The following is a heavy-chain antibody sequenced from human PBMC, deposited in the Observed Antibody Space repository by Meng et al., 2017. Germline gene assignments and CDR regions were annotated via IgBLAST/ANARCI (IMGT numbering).Heavy chain of an antibody. Sequence: ASVKVSCKASGYTFTGYYMHGLRQAPGQGLEWMGRINPNSGGTNYAQKFQGRVTMTRDTSISTAYMELSRLRSDDTAVYYCARDPSRRGVYGSGRPTGPADYWGQGTLVTVSS. CDR1: GYTFTGYY. D-gene: IGHD3-10*01. CDR3: ARDPSRRGVYGSGRPTGPADY. J-gene: IGHJ4*02. CDR2: INPNSGGT. V-gene: IGHV1-2*06.